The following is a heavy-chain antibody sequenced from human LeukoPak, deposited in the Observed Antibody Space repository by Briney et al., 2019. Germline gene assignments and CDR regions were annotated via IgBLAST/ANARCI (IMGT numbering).Heavy chain of an antibody. V-gene: IGHV3-23*01. CDR3: ARDIISFIEGVIQH. Sequence: PGGPLRLSCAASGFPFSSYAMTWVRQPPGKGLEWVSAISGSGDRKNYADSVKGRFTISRDNSMNTLYLQTNILRAEYTAVYYCARDIISFIEGVIQHWGQGTLVTVSS. J-gene: IGHJ4*02. CDR1: GFPFSSYA. D-gene: IGHD3-16*02. CDR2: ISGSGDRK.